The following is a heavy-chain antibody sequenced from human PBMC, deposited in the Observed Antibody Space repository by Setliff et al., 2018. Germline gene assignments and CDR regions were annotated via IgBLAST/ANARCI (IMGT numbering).Heavy chain of an antibody. J-gene: IGHJ4*02. D-gene: IGHD3-3*01. CDR1: GGSISSGNYY. Sequence: LSLTCTVSGGSISSGNYYWGWIRQPPGKGLEWIGTIYYSGSTCYNPSLKSRVSISVDTSKNQFSLKLSSVTAADTAIYYCARRETYYNFWSGYYAYWGQGTLVTVSS. V-gene: IGHV4-39*01. CDR3: ARRETYYNFWSGYYAY. CDR2: IYYSGST.